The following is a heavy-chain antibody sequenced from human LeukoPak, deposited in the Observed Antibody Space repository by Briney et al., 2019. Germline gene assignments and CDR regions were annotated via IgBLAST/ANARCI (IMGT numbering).Heavy chain of an antibody. CDR2: INHSGST. D-gene: IGHD2-2*01. J-gene: IGHJ5*02. V-gene: IGHV4-34*01. CDR1: GGSFSGYY. Sequence: SETLSLTCAVHGGSFSGYYWSWIRQPPGKGLEWIGEINHSGSTNYNPSLKSRVTISVDTSKNQFSLKLSSVTAADTAVYYCARSGPSCYFCLVREFNWSDPWGQGTLVTVSS. CDR3: ARSGPSCYFCLVREFNWSDP.